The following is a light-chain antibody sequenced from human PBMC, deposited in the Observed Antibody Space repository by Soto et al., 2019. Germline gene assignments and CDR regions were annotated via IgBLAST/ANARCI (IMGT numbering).Light chain of an antibody. V-gene: IGKV1-5*03. J-gene: IGKJ1*01. Sequence: DIQMTQSPSTLSASVGDRVTITCRASQNIVSWLAWYQQKPGKAPRLLIYRASSLNNGVPSRFSGSGSGTEFTLTISSLQPEDFATYHCQHYHSYPRTFGQGTKVEVK. CDR1: QNIVSW. CDR3: QHYHSYPRT. CDR2: RAS.